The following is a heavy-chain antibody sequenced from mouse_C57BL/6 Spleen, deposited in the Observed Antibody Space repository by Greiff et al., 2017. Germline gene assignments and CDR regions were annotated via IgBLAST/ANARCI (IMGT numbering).Heavy chain of an antibody. Sequence: DVKLVESGGGLVKPGGSLKLSCAASGFTFSDYGMHWVRQAPEKGLEWVAYISRGSSIIYCADTVKGRFTISRDNAKNTLFLQMTSLRSEDTTMYYCARHGYSNPYAMDYWGQGTSVTVSS. CDR3: ARHGYSNPYAMDY. D-gene: IGHD2-5*01. CDR2: ISRGSSII. V-gene: IGHV5-17*01. CDR1: GFTFSDYG. J-gene: IGHJ4*01.